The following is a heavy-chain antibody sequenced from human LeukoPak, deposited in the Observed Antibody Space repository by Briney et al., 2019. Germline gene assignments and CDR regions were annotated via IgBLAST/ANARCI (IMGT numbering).Heavy chain of an antibody. Sequence: RPGGSLRLSCAASGFTFDDYGMSWVRQAPGKGLEWVSGINWNGGSTGHADSVKGRFTISRDNAKNSLYLQMNSLRAEDTALYYCARGYCSSTSCYFDYWGQGTLVTVSS. D-gene: IGHD2-2*01. CDR2: INWNGGST. CDR1: GFTFDDYG. CDR3: ARGYCSSTSCYFDY. J-gene: IGHJ4*02. V-gene: IGHV3-20*04.